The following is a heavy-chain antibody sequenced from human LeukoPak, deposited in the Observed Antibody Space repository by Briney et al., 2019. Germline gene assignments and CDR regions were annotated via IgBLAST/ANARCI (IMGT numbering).Heavy chain of an antibody. CDR3: ARDRVDYYYGMDV. D-gene: IGHD3-10*01. CDR1: GFTFSSYA. Sequence: GGSLRLSCAASGFTFSSYAMSWVRQAPGKGLEWVSVIYSGGSTYYADSVKGRFTISRDNSKNTLYLQMNSLRAEDTAVYYCARDRVDYYYGMDVWGQGTTVTVSS. CDR2: IYSGGST. J-gene: IGHJ6*02. V-gene: IGHV3-66*01.